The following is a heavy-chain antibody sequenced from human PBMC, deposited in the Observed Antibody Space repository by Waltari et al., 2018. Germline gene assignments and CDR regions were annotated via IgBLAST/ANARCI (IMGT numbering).Heavy chain of an antibody. Sequence: EVQLVESGGGLVQPGGSLRHSCAASGFTFSSYSMSWVRQAPEKGLDWVSAIGGSGGSTYYADSVKGRFTISRYNSKNTLYLQMNSLRAEDTAVYYCAKTSGGDYYYYYYMDVWGKGTTVTVSS. CDR2: IGGSGGST. CDR1: GFTFSSYS. J-gene: IGHJ6*03. V-gene: IGHV3-23*04. CDR3: AKTSGGDYYYYYYMDV. D-gene: IGHD3-10*01.